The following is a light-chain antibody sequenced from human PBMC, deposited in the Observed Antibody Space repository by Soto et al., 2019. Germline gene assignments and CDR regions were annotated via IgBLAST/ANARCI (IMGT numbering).Light chain of an antibody. Sequence: LTQPRSVSGSPGQSVTISCTGTSSDVGGYNYVSWYQQHPGTAPKLMIYDVSKRPSGVPDRFSGSKSGNTASLTISGLQAEDEADYYCCSYAGSYTFYVFGTGTKVTVL. CDR2: DVS. CDR1: SSDVGGYNY. J-gene: IGLJ1*01. V-gene: IGLV2-11*01. CDR3: CSYAGSYTFYV.